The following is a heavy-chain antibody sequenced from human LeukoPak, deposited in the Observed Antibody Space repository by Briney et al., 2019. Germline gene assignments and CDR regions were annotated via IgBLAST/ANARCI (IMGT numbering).Heavy chain of an antibody. D-gene: IGHD3-22*01. CDR1: GGSISSYY. CDR2: IYYSGST. J-gene: IGHJ3*02. V-gene: IGHV4-59*01. Sequence: SETLSPTCTVSGGSISSYYWSWTRQPPGKGLEWIGYIYYSGSTNYNPSLKSRVTISVDTSKNQFSLKLSSVTAADTAVYYCARDLYYDSSGYPLGAFDIWGQGTMVTVSS. CDR3: ARDLYYDSSGYPLGAFDI.